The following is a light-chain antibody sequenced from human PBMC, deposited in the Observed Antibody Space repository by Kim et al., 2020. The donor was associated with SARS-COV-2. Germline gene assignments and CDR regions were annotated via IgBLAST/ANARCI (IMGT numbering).Light chain of an antibody. CDR3: QSYDSSLSSVV. J-gene: IGLJ2*01. CDR1: SSTIGAGYD. V-gene: IGLV1-40*01. Sequence: RVTISCTGSSSTIGAGYDVHWYQQLPGTAPKLLIYGNSNRPSGVPDRFSGSKSGTSASLAITGLQAEDEADYYCQSYDSSLSSVVFGGGTQLTVL. CDR2: GNS.